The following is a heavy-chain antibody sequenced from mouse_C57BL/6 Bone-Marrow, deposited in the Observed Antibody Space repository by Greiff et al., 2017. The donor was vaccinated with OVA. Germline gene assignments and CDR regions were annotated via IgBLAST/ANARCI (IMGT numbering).Heavy chain of an antibody. J-gene: IGHJ4*01. CDR2: ISSGSSTI. D-gene: IGHD5-1*01. V-gene: IGHV5-17*01. CDR3: ARGRSTPMYAMDY. Sequence: EVQVVESGGGLVKPGGSLKLSCAASGFTFSDYGMHWVRQAPEKGLEWVAYISSGSSTIYYADTVKGRVTISRDNAKNTLFLQMPSLRSKDTAMDYSARGRSTPMYAMDYWGQGTSVTVSS. CDR1: GFTFSDYG.